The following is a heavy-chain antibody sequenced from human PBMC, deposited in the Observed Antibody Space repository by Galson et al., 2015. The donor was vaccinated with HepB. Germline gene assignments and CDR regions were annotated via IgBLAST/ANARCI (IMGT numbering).Heavy chain of an antibody. CDR2: IWYDGSNK. V-gene: IGHV3-33*01. Sequence: SLRLSCAASGFTFSSYGMHWVRQAPGKGLEWVAVIWYDGSNKYYADSVKGRFTISRDNSKNTLYLQMNSLRAEDTAVYYCARGGPASITMIAHLTDFDYWGQGTLVTVSS. CDR1: GFTFSSYG. D-gene: IGHD3-22*01. CDR3: ARGGPASITMIAHLTDFDY. J-gene: IGHJ4*02.